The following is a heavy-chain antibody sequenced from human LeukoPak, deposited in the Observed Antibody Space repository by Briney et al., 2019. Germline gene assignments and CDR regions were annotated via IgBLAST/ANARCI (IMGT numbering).Heavy chain of an antibody. J-gene: IGHJ5*02. CDR2: IYTSGST. Sequence: SETLSLTCTVSGGSISSYYWSWIRQPAGKGLEWIGRIYTSGSTNYNPSLKSRVAMSVDTSKNQFSLKLSSVTAADTAVYYCAKDNYSNYGGWFDPWGQGTLVTVSP. D-gene: IGHD4-11*01. V-gene: IGHV4-4*07. CDR1: GGSISSYY. CDR3: AKDNYSNYGGWFDP.